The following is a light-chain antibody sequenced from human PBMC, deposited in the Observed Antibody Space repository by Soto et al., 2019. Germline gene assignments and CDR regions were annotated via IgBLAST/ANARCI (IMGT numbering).Light chain of an antibody. V-gene: IGKV3-20*01. J-gene: IGKJ1*01. CDR1: QTGNNNY. CDR2: GVY. Sequence: IVLTKSPGTLSLSPGERATLSCRASQTGNNNYLAWYQHKSGQAPRLLIYGVYTRASGIPDRFSGSGSRTEFTLTITRLEPEDSAVYFCQHYGYSQWTFGQGTKVDI. CDR3: QHYGYSQWT.